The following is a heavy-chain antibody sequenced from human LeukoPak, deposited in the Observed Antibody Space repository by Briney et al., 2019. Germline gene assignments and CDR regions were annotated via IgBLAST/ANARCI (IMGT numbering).Heavy chain of an antibody. CDR3: ARDYDFWTSSRGHPYY. D-gene: IGHD3/OR15-3a*01. Sequence: ASVKVSCKASGYAFTSYGINWVRQAPGQGLEWMGWISTYNNITNYAQSLRGRVTMTTDTSTTTAYMELRSLRSDDTAVYYCARDYDFWTSSRGHPYYWGQGTLVTVSS. V-gene: IGHV1-18*01. CDR1: GYAFTSYG. CDR2: ISTYNNIT. J-gene: IGHJ4*02.